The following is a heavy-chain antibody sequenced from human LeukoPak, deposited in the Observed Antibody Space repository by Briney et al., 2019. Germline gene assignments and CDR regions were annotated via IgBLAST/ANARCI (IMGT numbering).Heavy chain of an antibody. D-gene: IGHD6-13*01. J-gene: IGHJ4*02. CDR2: SNPNSGGT. CDR1: GYTFTGYY. V-gene: IGHV1-2*06. CDR3: AREPSIAAAGTLEY. Sequence: ASLKVSCKASGYTFTGYYMHWVRQAPGQGLEWMGRSNPNSGGTNYAQKFQGRVTMTRDTSISTAYMELSRLRSDDTAVYYCAREPSIAAAGTLEYWGQGTLVTVSS.